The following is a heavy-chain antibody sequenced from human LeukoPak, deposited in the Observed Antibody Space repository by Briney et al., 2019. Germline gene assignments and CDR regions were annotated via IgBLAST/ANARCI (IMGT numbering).Heavy chain of an antibody. CDR2: IWFDGTNE. CDR1: GFSFSNYG. Sequence: GGSLRLSCLASGFSFSNYGMHWVRQAPGKGLEWEAVIWFDGTNEDYADSVKGRFTISRDNSKNTLYLQMNSLRAEDTAVYYCAKETRVWSGIWNFDCWGQGTLVTVSS. CDR3: AKETRVWSGIWNFDC. D-gene: IGHD3-3*01. V-gene: IGHV3-33*06. J-gene: IGHJ4*02.